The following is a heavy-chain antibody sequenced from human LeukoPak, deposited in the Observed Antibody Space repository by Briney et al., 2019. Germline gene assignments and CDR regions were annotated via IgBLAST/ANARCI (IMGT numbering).Heavy chain of an antibody. Sequence: PGRSLRLSCAASGFTFSSYDMHWVRQAPGKGLEWVAVISYDGSNKYYADSVKGRFTISRDNSENTLYLQMNSLRAEDTAVYYCAKDESRRIAAAGSGYFQHWGQGTLVTVSS. CDR1: GFTFSSYD. D-gene: IGHD6-13*01. V-gene: IGHV3-30*18. J-gene: IGHJ1*01. CDR3: AKDESRRIAAAGSGYFQH. CDR2: ISYDGSNK.